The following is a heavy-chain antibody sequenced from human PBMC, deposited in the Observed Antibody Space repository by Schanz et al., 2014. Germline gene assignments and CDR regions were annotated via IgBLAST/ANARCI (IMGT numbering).Heavy chain of an antibody. CDR2: IYSGIGA. V-gene: IGHV3-66*01. Sequence: EVQLVESGGGLVQPGGSLRLSCAVSGFTVSSNHMSWVRQAPGKGLEWVSVIYSGIGAYYADSVKDRFTVSRDNSKNTVYLQMNRLRAEDTAVYYCARVHRDDPSGWGYFDYWGQGALVTVSS. D-gene: IGHD6-19*01. CDR3: ARVHRDDPSGWGYFDY. J-gene: IGHJ4*02. CDR1: GFTVSSNH.